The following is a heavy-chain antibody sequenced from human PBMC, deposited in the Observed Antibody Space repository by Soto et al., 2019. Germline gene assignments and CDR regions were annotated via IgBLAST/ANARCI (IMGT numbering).Heavy chain of an antibody. Sequence: GGSLRLSCAASGFSFSSDWMHWFRQAPGKGLVWVSRIDSGGRTTTYADSVKGRFTISRDNAKNTLYLQMNGLRAEDTALYYCARWFTYGNFDYFDYWGQGTQVTVSS. CDR2: IDSGGRTT. CDR1: GFSFSSDW. D-gene: IGHD3-10*01. CDR3: ARWFTYGNFDYFDY. J-gene: IGHJ4*02. V-gene: IGHV3-74*01.